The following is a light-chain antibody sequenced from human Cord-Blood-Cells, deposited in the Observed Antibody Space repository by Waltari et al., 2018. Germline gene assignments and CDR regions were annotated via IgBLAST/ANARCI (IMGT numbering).Light chain of an antibody. V-gene: IGLV1-44*01. Sequence: QSVLTQPPSASGTPGQRVTISCSGSSSNIGSNTVNWYQQLPGTAPKLLIYSNNQRPSGVPDRLSGSKSGPSASLAISGLQSEDEADYYCAAWDDSLNVPVFGGGTKLTVL. J-gene: IGLJ2*01. CDR2: SNN. CDR3: AAWDDSLNVPV. CDR1: SSNIGSNT.